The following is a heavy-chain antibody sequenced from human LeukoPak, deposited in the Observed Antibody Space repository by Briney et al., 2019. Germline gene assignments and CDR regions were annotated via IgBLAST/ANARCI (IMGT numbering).Heavy chain of an antibody. CDR2: IIPILGIA. CDR3: ARADSGYVHFDY. J-gene: IGHJ4*02. V-gene: IGHV1-69*04. CDR1: GYTFTSYD. Sequence: GASVKVSCKASGYTFTSYDISWVRQAPGQGLEWMGRIIPILGIANYAQKFQGRVTITADKSTSTAYMELSSLRSEDTAVYYCARADSGYVHFDYWGQGTLVTVSS. D-gene: IGHD5-12*01.